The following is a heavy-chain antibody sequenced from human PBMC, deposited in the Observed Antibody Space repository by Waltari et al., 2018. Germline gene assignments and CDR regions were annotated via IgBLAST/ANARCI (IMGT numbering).Heavy chain of an antibody. V-gene: IGHV4-39*07. CDR2: IYYSGST. Sequence: QLQLQESGPGLVKPSETLSLTCTVSGGSISSSCYYWGWIRQPPGKGLEWIGSIYYSGSTYYNPSLKSRVTISVDTSKNQFSLKLSSVTAADTAVYYCARVRVVVTSAGMDVWGQGTTVTVSS. D-gene: IGHD2-15*01. CDR1: GGSISSSCYY. CDR3: ARVRVVVTSAGMDV. J-gene: IGHJ6*02.